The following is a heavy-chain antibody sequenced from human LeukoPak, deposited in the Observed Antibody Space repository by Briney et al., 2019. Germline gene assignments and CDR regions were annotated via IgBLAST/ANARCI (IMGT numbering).Heavy chain of an antibody. V-gene: IGHV3-48*04. Sequence: GGSLRLSCVASGFPFSDYSMNWVRQAPGKGLEWISYIGISSGNTKYADSVKGRFTISGDSAKNSLYLQMNSLRGEDTAVYFCARDHNYAFDNWGQGTLVIVSS. CDR1: GFPFSDYS. D-gene: IGHD1-1*01. J-gene: IGHJ4*02. CDR2: IGISSGNT. CDR3: ARDHNYAFDN.